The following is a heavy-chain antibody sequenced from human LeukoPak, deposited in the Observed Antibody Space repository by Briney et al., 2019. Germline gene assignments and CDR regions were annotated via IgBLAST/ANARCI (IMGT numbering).Heavy chain of an antibody. D-gene: IGHD4-17*01. Sequence: PSETLSLTCTVSGGSINNYYWSWIRQPPGKGLEWIGYIYYTGTTKYNPSLKSRVIISVDTPRNQFSLNLSSVTAADTAVYYCARVVVQGYGDSFDFWGQGTLVTVSS. CDR1: GGSINNYY. V-gene: IGHV4-59*01. CDR3: ARVVVQGYGDSFDF. CDR2: IYYTGTT. J-gene: IGHJ4*02.